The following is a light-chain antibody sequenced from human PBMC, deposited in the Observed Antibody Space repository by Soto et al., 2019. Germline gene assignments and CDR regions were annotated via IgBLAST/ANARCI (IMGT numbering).Light chain of an antibody. CDR2: GAS. CDR1: QSVSSY. J-gene: IGKJ1*01. Sequence: EIVLTQSPATLSLCPGERPTLSCRASQSVSSYLAWYQQKPGQAPXXLIYGASNRATGIPDRFSGSGSGTDFPLTISRLEPEDSAVDDCQQYGSSGTFGQGTKVDIK. V-gene: IGKV3-20*01. CDR3: QQYGSSGT.